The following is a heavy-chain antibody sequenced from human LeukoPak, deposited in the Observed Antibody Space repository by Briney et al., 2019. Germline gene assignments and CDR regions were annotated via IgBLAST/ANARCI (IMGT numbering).Heavy chain of an antibody. J-gene: IGHJ4*02. CDR3: ARLGIVGATRYYFDY. D-gene: IGHD1-26*01. V-gene: IGHV5-51*01. CDR2: IYPGDSDT. Sequence: GESLKISCKGSGYSFTNYWIGWVSQMPGKGLECMGIIYPGDSDTRYSPSFQGQVTISADKSISTAYLQWSSLKASDTAMYYCARLGIVGATRYYFDYWGQGTLVTVSS. CDR1: GYSFTNYW.